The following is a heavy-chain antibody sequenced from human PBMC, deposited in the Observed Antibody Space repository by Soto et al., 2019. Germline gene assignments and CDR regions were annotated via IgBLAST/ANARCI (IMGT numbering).Heavy chain of an antibody. CDR3: ARDKITGLFDY. J-gene: IGHJ4*02. Sequence: PSETLSLTCTVSGGSISSGDYYWSWIRQPPGKGLEWIGYIYYSGSTYYNPSLKSRVTISVDTSKNQFSLKLSSVTAADTAVYYCARDKITGLFDYWGQATLVTVSS. CDR1: GGSISSGDYY. D-gene: IGHD2-8*02. CDR2: IYYSGST. V-gene: IGHV4-30-4*01.